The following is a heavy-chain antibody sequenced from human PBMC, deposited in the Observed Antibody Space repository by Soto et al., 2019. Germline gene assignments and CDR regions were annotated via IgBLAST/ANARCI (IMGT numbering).Heavy chain of an antibody. V-gene: IGHV4-30-4*01. CDR2: IYNSGST. J-gene: IGHJ4*02. Sequence: QVQLQESGPGLVKPSQTLSLTCTVSGASISSGHYYWSWIRQPPGKGLEWIGHIYNSGSTYNNPSLNSRVFISLDTSKNPCSLNLSSVTAADTAVYYCAVGLAGDKVDSWGQGTLVTVSS. CDR1: GASISSGHYY. D-gene: IGHD6-19*01. CDR3: AVGLAGDKVDS.